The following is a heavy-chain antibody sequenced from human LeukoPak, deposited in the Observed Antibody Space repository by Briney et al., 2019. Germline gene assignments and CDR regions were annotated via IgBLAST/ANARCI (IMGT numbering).Heavy chain of an antibody. Sequence: GGSLRLSCAASGFTVSSNYMSWVRQAPGKGLEWVSVIYSGGSTYYADSVKGRFTISRDNSKNTLYLQMNSLRAEDTAVYYCARSKWFGESGFDFWGQGTLVTVSS. CDR1: GFTVSSNY. CDR2: IYSGGST. J-gene: IGHJ4*02. D-gene: IGHD3-10*01. V-gene: IGHV3-53*01. CDR3: ARSKWFGESGFDF.